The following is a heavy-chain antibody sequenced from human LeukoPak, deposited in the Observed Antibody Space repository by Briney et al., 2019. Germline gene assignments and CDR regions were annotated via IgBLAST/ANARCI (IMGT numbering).Heavy chain of an antibody. CDR2: ISSDGSNK. J-gene: IGHJ4*02. CDR1: GFTFSSYA. D-gene: IGHD3-16*02. CDR3: ASPHYHYVWGSYPVDY. Sequence: PGGSLRLSCAASGFTFSSYAMHWVRQAPGKGLEWVAIISSDGSNKYYAGSVKGRFTISRDNSKNTLYLQMNSLRAEDTAVYYCASPHYHYVWGSYPVDYWGQGILVTVSS. V-gene: IGHV3-30-3*01.